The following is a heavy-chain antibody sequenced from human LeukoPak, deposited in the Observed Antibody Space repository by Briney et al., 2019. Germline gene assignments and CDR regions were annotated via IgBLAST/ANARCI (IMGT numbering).Heavy chain of an antibody. V-gene: IGHV7-4-1*02. CDR3: ARDWAMVTNYYYGMDV. CDR1: GYTFTSYA. D-gene: IGHD5-18*01. Sequence: ASVKVSCTASGYTFTSYAMNWVRQAPGQGLEWMGWINTNTGNPTYAQGFTGRFVFSLDTSVSTAYLQISSLKAEDTAVYYCARDWAMVTNYYYGMDVWGQGTTVTVSS. CDR2: INTNTGNP. J-gene: IGHJ6*02.